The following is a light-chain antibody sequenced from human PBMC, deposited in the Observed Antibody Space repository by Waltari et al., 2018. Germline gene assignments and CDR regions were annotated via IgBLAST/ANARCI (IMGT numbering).Light chain of an antibody. CDR2: QDS. J-gene: IGLJ2*01. CDR3: QSWDSSTVV. V-gene: IGLV3-1*01. Sequence: SYELTQPPSVSVSPGQTASITCSGDKVGDKYACWYQQKPGQSPVLVIDQDSKLRSGIPERVSGSNSGKTATLTISGTQAMDGADYYCQSWDSSTVVFGGGTKLTVL. CDR1: KVGDKY.